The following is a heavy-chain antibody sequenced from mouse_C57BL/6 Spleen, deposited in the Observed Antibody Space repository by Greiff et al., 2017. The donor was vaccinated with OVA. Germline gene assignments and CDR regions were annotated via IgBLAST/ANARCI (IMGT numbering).Heavy chain of an antibody. J-gene: IGHJ4*01. D-gene: IGHD2-4*01. CDR2: IYPGSGST. Sequence: QVQLQQPGAELVKPGASVKMSCTASGYTFTSYWITWVKQRPGQGLEWIGDIYPGSGSTNYNEKFKSKATLTVDTSSSTAYMHPRSLTSEVTAVYYCARGGYYDSPYYAMDYWGQGTSVTVSS. CDR1: GYTFTSYW. V-gene: IGHV1-55*01. CDR3: ARGGYYDSPYYAMDY.